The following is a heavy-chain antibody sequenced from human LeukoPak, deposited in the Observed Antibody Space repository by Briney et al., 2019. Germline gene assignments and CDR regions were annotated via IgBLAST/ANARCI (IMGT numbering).Heavy chain of an antibody. J-gene: IGHJ4*02. CDR3: ARDLGGSYCFDC. D-gene: IGHD1-26*01. Sequence: ASVKVSCKASGYTFTSFGISWVRQAPGQGLEWMGWISVYNTYYSQKLQGRVTVTADTSTSTAYMELRSLRSDDTAVYCCARDLGGSYCFDCWGQGTLVTVSS. CDR1: GYTFTSFG. CDR2: ISVYNT. V-gene: IGHV1-18*01.